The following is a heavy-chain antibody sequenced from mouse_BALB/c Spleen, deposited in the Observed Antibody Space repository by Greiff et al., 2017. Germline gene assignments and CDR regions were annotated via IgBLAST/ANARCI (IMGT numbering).Heavy chain of an antibody. CDR3: ARERGDYYGSRRDYYAMDY. V-gene: IGHV1S29*02. D-gene: IGHD1-1*01. J-gene: IGHJ4*01. Sequence: VQLQQSGPELVKPGASVKISCKASGYTFTDYNMHWVKQSHGKSLEWIGYIYPYNGGTGYNQKFKSKATLTVDNSSSTAYMELRSLTSEDSAVYYCARERGDYYGSRRDYYAMDYWGQGTSVTVSS. CDR1: GYTFTDYN. CDR2: IYPYNGGT.